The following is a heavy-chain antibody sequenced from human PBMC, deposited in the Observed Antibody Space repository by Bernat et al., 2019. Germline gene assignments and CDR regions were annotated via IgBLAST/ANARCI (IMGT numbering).Heavy chain of an antibody. CDR1: GGTFSSYA. CDR3: AREGYCSSTSCYGYYYYYMDV. J-gene: IGHJ6*03. V-gene: IGHV1-69*04. D-gene: IGHD2-2*01. Sequence: QVQLVQSGAEVKKPGSSVKVSCKASGGTFSSYAISWVRQAPGQGLEWMGRIIPILGIANYAQKFQGRVTITADKSTSTAYMELSSLRSEDTAVYYCAREGYCSSTSCYGYYYYYMDVWGKGTTVTVSS. CDR2: IIPILGIA.